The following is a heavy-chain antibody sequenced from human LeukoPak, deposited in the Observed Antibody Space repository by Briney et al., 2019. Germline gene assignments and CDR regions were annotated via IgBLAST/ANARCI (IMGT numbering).Heavy chain of an antibody. V-gene: IGHV4-59*11. CDR2: VFDSGRT. Sequence: SETLSLTCTVSGGSMTTHHWNWIRQTPGKGLEWIGYVFDSGRTKENPSLKSRVTLSADTSKNQLSLRLSSVTAADTAVYYCARERTSITGTHGFDYWGQGTLVTVSS. D-gene: IGHD1-20*01. CDR3: ARERTSITGTHGFDY. CDR1: GGSMTTHH. J-gene: IGHJ4*02.